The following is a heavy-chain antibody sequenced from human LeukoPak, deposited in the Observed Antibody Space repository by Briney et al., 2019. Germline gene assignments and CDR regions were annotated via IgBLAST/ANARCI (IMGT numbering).Heavy chain of an antibody. CDR2: INPNSGAT. CDR3: ARAGSGYNLYYFDY. Sequence: ASVKVSCKASGHTFTGYYMHWVRQAPGQGLEWMGWINPNSGATDYAQKFQGRGTMTRDTSISTAYMELSRLRSDDTAVYYCARAGSGYNLYYFDYWGQGALVTVSS. J-gene: IGHJ4*02. D-gene: IGHD3-22*01. CDR1: GHTFTGYY. V-gene: IGHV1-2*02.